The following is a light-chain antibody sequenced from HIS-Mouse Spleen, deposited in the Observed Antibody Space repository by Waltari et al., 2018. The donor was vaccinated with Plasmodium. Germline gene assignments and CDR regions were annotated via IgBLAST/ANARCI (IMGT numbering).Light chain of an antibody. V-gene: IGKV3-20*01. CDR3: QQYGSSPLT. CDR2: GAS. Sequence: EIVLTQSPGTLSLSPGERATLSCRASPRVSSSYLAWYQQKPGQAPRLLIYGASSRATGSPDRFIGSWSGTDFTLTISRLEPEDFAVYYCQQYGSSPLTFGGGTKVEIK. J-gene: IGKJ4*01. CDR1: PRVSSSY.